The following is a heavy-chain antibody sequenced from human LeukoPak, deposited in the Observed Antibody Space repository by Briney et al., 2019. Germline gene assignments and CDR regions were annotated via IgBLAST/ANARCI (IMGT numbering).Heavy chain of an antibody. D-gene: IGHD3-22*01. CDR3: AKREYDSSAYPMYPIDY. CDR1: GITFRDYA. J-gene: IGHJ4*02. V-gene: IGHV3-23*01. CDR2: LSSSGGTT. Sequence: RGSLRLSCAASGITFRDYAMTWVRQAPGKGLEWVSVLSSSGGTTYYADSVEGRFTISRDNSKNTLYLQMNSLRTEDSAVYYCAKREYDSSAYPMYPIDYWGQGTLVTVSA.